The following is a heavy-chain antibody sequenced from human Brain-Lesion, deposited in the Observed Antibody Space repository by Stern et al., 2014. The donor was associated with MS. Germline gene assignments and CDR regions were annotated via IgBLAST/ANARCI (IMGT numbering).Heavy chain of an antibody. V-gene: IGHV3-43D*03. J-gene: IGHJ4*02. D-gene: IGHD2-21*01. CDR3: AGGLGF. CDR2: ITWDGGST. Sequence: EVQLVESGGVVEQPGGSLRLSCAASGFTFDDYAMPWVRQAPGKGLEWVSLITWDGGSTSYTDSVKGRFSISRDNRKSFLYLQMNSLRPEDTALYYCAGGLGFWGRGTLVTVSS. CDR1: GFTFDDYA.